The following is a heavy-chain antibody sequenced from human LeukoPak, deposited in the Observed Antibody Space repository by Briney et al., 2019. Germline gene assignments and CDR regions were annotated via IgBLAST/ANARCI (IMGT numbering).Heavy chain of an antibody. J-gene: IGHJ6*02. CDR2: IYHSGST. CDR1: GGSISSSNW. CDR3: ARGIAAGISYYYYYGMDV. D-gene: IGHD6-6*01. Sequence: SETLSLTCAVSGGSISSSNWWSWVRQPPGKGLEWIGEIYHSGSTNYNPSLKSRVTISVDKSKNQFSLKLSSVTAADTAVYYCARGIAAGISYYYYYGMDVWGQGTTVTVPS. V-gene: IGHV4-4*02.